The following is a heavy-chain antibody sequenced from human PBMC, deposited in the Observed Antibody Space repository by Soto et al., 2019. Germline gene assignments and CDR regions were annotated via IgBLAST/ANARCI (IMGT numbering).Heavy chain of an antibody. D-gene: IGHD1-26*01. CDR1: GYTSTSYD. V-gene: IGHV1-8*01. CDR3: ARGLGWELVFDY. CDR2: MNPNSGNT. J-gene: IGHJ4*02. Sequence: QVQLVQSGAEVKKPGASVKVSCKASGYTSTSYDINWVRQATGQGLEWMGWMNPNSGNTGYAQKFQGRVTMTRSTSISTAYMELSSLRSADTAVYYCARGLGWELVFDYWGQGTLVTVSS.